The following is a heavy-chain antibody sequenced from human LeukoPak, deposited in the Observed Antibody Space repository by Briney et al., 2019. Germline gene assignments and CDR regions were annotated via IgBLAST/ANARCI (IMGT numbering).Heavy chain of an antibody. CDR1: GFTFDDYA. CDR2: ISWNSGSI. Sequence: GGSLRLSCAASGFTFDDYAMHWVRQAPGKGLEWVSGISWNSGSIGFADSVKGRFTISRDNAKNSLYLQMNSLRAEDTALYYCAKDLSGSYSEYYSDYWGQGTLVTVSS. V-gene: IGHV3-9*01. CDR3: AKDLSGSYSEYYSDY. J-gene: IGHJ4*02. D-gene: IGHD1-26*01.